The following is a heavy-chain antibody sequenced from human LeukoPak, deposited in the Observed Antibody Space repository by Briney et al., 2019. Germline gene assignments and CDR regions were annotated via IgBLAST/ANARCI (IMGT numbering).Heavy chain of an antibody. J-gene: IGHJ4*02. CDR2: IFYSGST. CDR1: GGSISSSSYF. V-gene: IGHV4-39*01. CDR3: ARQMNTVTADY. Sequence: TSETLSLTCTVSGGSISSSSYFWGWIRQPPGKGLEWIGSIFYSGSTYYNPSLNSRVTISIDTSKNQFSLRLSSVTAADTAVYYCARQMNTVTADYWGQGTLVTVSS. D-gene: IGHD4-17*01.